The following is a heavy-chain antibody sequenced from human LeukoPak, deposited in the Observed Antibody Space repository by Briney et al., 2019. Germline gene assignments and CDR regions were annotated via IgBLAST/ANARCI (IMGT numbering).Heavy chain of an antibody. CDR1: GGSFSGYY. V-gene: IGHV4-34*01. D-gene: IGHD3-22*01. J-gene: IGHJ4*02. Sequence: SETLSLTCAVYGGSFSGYYWSWIRQPPGKGLEWIGEINHSGSTNYNPSLKSRVTISVDTSKNQFSLKLSSVTAADTAVYYCATQRFDYYDSSGYYGKTEAYYFDYWGQGTLVTVSS. CDR3: ATQRFDYYDSSGYYGKTEAYYFDY. CDR2: INHSGST.